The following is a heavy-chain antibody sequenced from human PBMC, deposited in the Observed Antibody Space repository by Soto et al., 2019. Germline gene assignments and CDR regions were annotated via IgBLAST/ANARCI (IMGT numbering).Heavy chain of an antibody. J-gene: IGHJ4*02. CDR3: ARLFDTSGWYDY. CDR2: IYPGDSDT. CDR1: GYSFTIYW. Sequence: GESLKISCQGSGYSFTIYWIGWVRQMPGKGLERMGIIYPGDSDTRYSPSFQGQVTSSADRSITTTYLQWSSLKASDTAIYYCARLFDTSGWYDYWGQGTLVTVSS. D-gene: IGHD6-19*01. V-gene: IGHV5-51*01.